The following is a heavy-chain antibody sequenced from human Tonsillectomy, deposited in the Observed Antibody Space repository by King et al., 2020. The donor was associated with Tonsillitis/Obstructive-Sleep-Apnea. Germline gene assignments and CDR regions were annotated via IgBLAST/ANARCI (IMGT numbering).Heavy chain of an antibody. CDR2: IQQDGSEK. CDR3: AREGYTSGWSD. J-gene: IGHJ4*02. D-gene: IGHD6-19*01. Sequence: EVQLVESGGGLVQPGGSLRLSCAASGFTFSDYWMTWVRQAPGKGLEWVANIQQDGSEKYYMDSVKGRFTISRDNAKNSLYLQMNSLRAEDTALYYCAREGYTSGWSDWGQGTLVTVSS. CDR1: GFTFSDYW. V-gene: IGHV3-7*04.